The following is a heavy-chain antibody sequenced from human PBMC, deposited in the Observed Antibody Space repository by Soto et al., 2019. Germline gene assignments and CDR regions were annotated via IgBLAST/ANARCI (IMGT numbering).Heavy chain of an antibody. D-gene: IGHD6-19*01. CDR3: ARDTGGPAGYSSGWDLY. CDR2: ISAYNGNT. Sequence: QVQLVQSGAEVKKPGASVKVSCKASGYTFTSYGISWVRQAPGQGLEWMGWISAYNGNTNYAQKLQGRVTMTTDTSTSPADMELRSLRSDDTAVYYCARDTGGPAGYSSGWDLYWGQGTLVTVSS. J-gene: IGHJ4*02. V-gene: IGHV1-18*04. CDR1: GYTFTSYG.